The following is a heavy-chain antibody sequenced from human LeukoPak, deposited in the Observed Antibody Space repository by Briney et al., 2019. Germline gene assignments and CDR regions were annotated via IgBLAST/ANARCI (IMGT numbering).Heavy chain of an antibody. D-gene: IGHD1-7*01. CDR3: AKNRVVFNWNYAYYFDS. CDR1: GFTFSSYE. V-gene: IGHV3-48*03. CDR2: ISSSGSTI. J-gene: IGHJ4*02. Sequence: GGSLRLSCAASGFTFSSYEMNWVRQAPGKGLEWVSYISSSGSTIYYADSVKGRFTISRDNSKNTVYLQMNSLRADDTAVYYCAKNRVVFNWNYAYYFDSWGQGTLVTVSS.